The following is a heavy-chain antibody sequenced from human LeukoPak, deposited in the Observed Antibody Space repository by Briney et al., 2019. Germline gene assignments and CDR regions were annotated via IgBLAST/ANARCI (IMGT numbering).Heavy chain of an antibody. CDR3: ARDPQYYDFWSGYRYYYYMDV. D-gene: IGHD3-3*01. Sequence: ASVKVSCKASGYTFTSYYMHWVRQAPGQGLEWMGIINPSGGSTSYAQKFQGRVTMTRDTSTSTVYMELSSLRSEDTAVYYCARDPQYYDFWSGYRYYYYMDVWGKGTTVTVSS. V-gene: IGHV1-46*01. CDR1: GYTFTSYY. CDR2: INPSGGST. J-gene: IGHJ6*03.